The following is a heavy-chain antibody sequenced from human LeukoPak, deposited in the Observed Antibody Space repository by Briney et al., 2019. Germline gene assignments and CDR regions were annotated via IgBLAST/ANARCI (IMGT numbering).Heavy chain of an antibody. J-gene: IGHJ4*02. CDR3: ARHRGRDGYNYGDFDY. CDR2: IYYSGST. CDR1: GGSISSSSYH. V-gene: IGHV4-39*01. D-gene: IGHD5-24*01. Sequence: SETLSLTCTVSGGSISSSSYHWGWIRRPPGKGLEWIGSIYYSGSTYYNPSLKSRVTISVDTSKNQFSLKLSSVTAADTAVYYCARHRGRDGYNYGDFDYWGQGTLATVSS.